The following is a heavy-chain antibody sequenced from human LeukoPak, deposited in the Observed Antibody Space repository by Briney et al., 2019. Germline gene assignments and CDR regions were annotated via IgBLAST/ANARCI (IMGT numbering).Heavy chain of an antibody. CDR1: GGSISSSNYY. D-gene: IGHD1-26*01. CDR3: ARGGSPGLFDY. CDR2: ISSSGSTI. V-gene: IGHV3-11*01. J-gene: IGHJ4*02. Sequence: PSETLSLTCTVSGGSISSSNYYWGWIRQPPGKGLEWVSYISSSGSTIYYADSVKGRFTISRDNAKNSLYLQMNSLGAEDTAVYYCARGGSPGLFDYWGQGTLVTVSS.